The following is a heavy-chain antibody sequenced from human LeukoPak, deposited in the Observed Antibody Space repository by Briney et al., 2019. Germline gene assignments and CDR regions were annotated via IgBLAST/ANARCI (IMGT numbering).Heavy chain of an antibody. CDR2: IKQDGSEK. J-gene: IGHJ4*02. V-gene: IGHV3-7*03. D-gene: IGHD2-15*01. CDR3: ARAPYCIGGSCRFDY. CDR1: GFTFSSYW. Sequence: PGGSLRLSCVASGFTFSSYWMSWVRQAPAQGLEWVANIKQDGSEKYYVDPVKGRFTISRDNAKNSLYLQMNSLRAEDTAVYYCARAPYCIGGSCRFDYWGQGTLVTVSS.